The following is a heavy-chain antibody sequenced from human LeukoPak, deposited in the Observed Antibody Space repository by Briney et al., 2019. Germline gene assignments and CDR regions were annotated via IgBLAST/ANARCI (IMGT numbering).Heavy chain of an antibody. J-gene: IGHJ4*02. CDR1: GFTFSSYS. Sequence: PGGSLRLSCAASGFTFSSYSMNWVRQAPGKGLEWVSSISSSSSYIYYAESVKGRVTMSRDNAKTSLYLQMNSLRAEDTAVYYCASDYSPAYYDFWSGYYAISPAGIDYWGQGTLVTVSS. CDR3: ASDYSPAYYDFWSGYYAISPAGIDY. D-gene: IGHD3-3*01. V-gene: IGHV3-21*01. CDR2: ISSSSSYI.